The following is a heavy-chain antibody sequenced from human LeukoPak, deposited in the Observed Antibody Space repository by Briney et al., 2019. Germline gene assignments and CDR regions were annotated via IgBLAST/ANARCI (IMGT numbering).Heavy chain of an antibody. J-gene: IGHJ3*02. Sequence: GASVKVSCKASGYTFTSYGISWVRQAPGQGLEWMGWISAYNGNTNYAQKIQGRATMTTDTSTSTAYMELRSLRSDDTAVYYCARDIAAAGNDAFDIWGQGTMVTVSS. CDR2: ISAYNGNT. CDR1: GYTFTSYG. CDR3: ARDIAAAGNDAFDI. V-gene: IGHV1-18*01. D-gene: IGHD6-13*01.